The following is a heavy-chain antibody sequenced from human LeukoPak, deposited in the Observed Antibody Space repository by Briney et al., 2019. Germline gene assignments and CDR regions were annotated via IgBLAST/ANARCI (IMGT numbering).Heavy chain of an antibody. D-gene: IGHD2/OR15-2a*01. Sequence: SETLSLTCSVSGGSISSYYWSWIRQPPGKGLEWIGYIYYTGSTNYNPSLKSRVTISLDTSKNQFSLKVNSVTAADTAVYCWARELGTTSTCYFDYWGQGTLVTVSS. CDR3: ARELGTTSTCYFDY. V-gene: IGHV4-59*01. CDR1: GGSISSYY. CDR2: IYYTGST. J-gene: IGHJ4*02.